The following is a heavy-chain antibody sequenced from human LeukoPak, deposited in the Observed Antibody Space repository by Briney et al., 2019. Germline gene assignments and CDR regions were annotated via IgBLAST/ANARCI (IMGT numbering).Heavy chain of an antibody. CDR3: VRHSSGWHFDS. CDR1: GVSVSNHY. V-gene: IGHV4-59*02. J-gene: IGHJ4*02. D-gene: IGHD6-19*01. Sequence: SETLSLTCTVSGVSVSNHYWSWIRQPPGKGLEWIGWFYYSGGTYFNPSLGSRVTISAGTSRNHLSLNLRSLTAADTAVYYCVRHSSGWHFDSWGQGALVTVSS. CDR2: FYYSGGT.